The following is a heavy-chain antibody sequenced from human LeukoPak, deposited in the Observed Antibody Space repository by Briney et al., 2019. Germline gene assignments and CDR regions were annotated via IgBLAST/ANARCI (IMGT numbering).Heavy chain of an antibody. CDR1: GYTFTSYY. Sequence: ASVKVSCKASGYTFTSYYMHWVRQAPGQGLEWMGIINPSGGSTSYAQKFQGRVTMTRDTSTSTVCMELSSLRSEDTAVYYCARPLFDKAYCGGDCYPGGHFDYWGQGTLVTVSS. D-gene: IGHD2-21*02. CDR2: INPSGGST. V-gene: IGHV1-46*01. CDR3: ARPLFDKAYCGGDCYPGGHFDY. J-gene: IGHJ4*02.